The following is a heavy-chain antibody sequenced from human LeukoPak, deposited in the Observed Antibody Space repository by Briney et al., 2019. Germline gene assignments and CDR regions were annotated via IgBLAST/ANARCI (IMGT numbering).Heavy chain of an antibody. J-gene: IGHJ5*02. D-gene: IGHD3-10*01. Sequence: SETLSLTCTVSGGSISSYYWSWIRQPPGKGLEWIGRIYSSGSTDYNPSLKSRVTMSVDTSKNKFSLKLSSVTAADTAVYYCARDSGTTGEVKFDPWGQGTLVTVSS. CDR1: GGSISSYY. CDR3: ARDSGTTGEVKFDP. CDR2: IYSSGST. V-gene: IGHV4-4*07.